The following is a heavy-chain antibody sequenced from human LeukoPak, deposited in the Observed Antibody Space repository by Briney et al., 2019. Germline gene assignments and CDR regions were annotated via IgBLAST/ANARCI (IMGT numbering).Heavy chain of an antibody. D-gene: IGHD2-15*01. CDR1: GFTFSSYS. V-gene: IGHV3-48*04. J-gene: IGHJ4*02. CDR2: ISSSGSTI. CDR3: ARDCSGGRCYSGTRDY. Sequence: PGGSLRLSCAASGFTFSSYSMNWVRQAPGKGLEWVSYISSSGSTIYYADSVKGRFTISRDNAKNSLYLQMNSLRAEDTAVYYCARDCSGGRCYSGTRDYWGQGTLVTVSS.